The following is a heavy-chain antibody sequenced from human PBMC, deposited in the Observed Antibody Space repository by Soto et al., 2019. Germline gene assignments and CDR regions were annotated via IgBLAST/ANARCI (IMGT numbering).Heavy chain of an antibody. CDR2: IYYSGST. CDR3: ARDRKDSSSWTDAFDI. CDR1: GVSICSYY. V-gene: IGHV4-59*01. D-gene: IGHD6-13*01. Sequence: SETLSLTCTLYGVSICSYYRSWVRQPPGKGLEWIGYIYYSGSTNYNPSLKSRVTISVDTSKNQFSLKLSSVTAADTAVYYCARDRKDSSSWTDAFDIWGQGTMVT. J-gene: IGHJ3*02.